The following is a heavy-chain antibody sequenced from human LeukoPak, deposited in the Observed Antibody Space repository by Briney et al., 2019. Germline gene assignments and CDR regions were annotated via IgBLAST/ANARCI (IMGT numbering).Heavy chain of an antibody. CDR3: ARVEGNSYGPEGY. CDR2: IIPILGIA. Sequence: GASVKVSCKASGGTFSSYAISWVRQAPGQGLEWMGRIIPILGIANYAQKFQGRVTITADKSTSTAYMELSSLRPEDTAVYYCARVEGNSYGPEGYWGQGTLVTVSS. CDR1: GGTFSSYA. J-gene: IGHJ4*02. D-gene: IGHD5-18*01. V-gene: IGHV1-69*04.